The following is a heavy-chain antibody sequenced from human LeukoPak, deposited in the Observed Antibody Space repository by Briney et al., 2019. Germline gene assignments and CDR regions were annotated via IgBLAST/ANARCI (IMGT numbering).Heavy chain of an antibody. CDR2: IGTAGGT. CDR3: VRDLTGENAFDI. CDR1: GFTFRSYE. D-gene: IGHD3-16*01. Sequence: PGGSLRLSCAASGFTFRSYEMRWVRQAPGKGLEWVSAIGTAGGTYYPDSVKGRFAISRADAKNSLYLQMNSLRAGDTAVYYCVRDLTGENAFDIWGQGTMVTVSS. J-gene: IGHJ3*02. V-gene: IGHV3-13*01.